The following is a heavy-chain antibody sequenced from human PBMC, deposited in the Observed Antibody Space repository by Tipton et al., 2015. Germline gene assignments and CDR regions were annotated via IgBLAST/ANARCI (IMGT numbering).Heavy chain of an antibody. V-gene: IGHV4-61*08. CDR2: IYYSGST. J-gene: IGHJ5*02. CDR1: VGSVSSADYY. D-gene: IGHD3-16*01. CDR3: ARELGLRGWFDP. Sequence: TLSLTCTVSVGSVSSADYYWSWIRQPPGKGLEWIAYIYYSGSTNYNPSLKSRVTMSLDTSKNQFSLNLSSVTAADTAVYYCARELGLRGWFDPWGQGTLVTVSS.